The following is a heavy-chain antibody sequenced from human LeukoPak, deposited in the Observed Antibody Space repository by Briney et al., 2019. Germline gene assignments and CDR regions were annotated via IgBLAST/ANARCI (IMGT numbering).Heavy chain of an antibody. J-gene: IGHJ4*02. CDR3: ERGVGAMVLG. Sequence: ASVKVSCKASGYTFTGYYMHWVRHAPGQGLEWMGWINPDSGGTNYAQKFQGTVTMTRDTSISTAYMEMSRLRSDETAVYYCERGVGAMVLGWGQGTLVTVSS. V-gene: IGHV1-2*02. CDR2: INPDSGGT. D-gene: IGHD1-26*01. CDR1: GYTFTGYY.